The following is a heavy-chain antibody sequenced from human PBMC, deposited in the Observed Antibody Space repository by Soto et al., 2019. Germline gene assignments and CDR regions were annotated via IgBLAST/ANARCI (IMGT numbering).Heavy chain of an antibody. CDR3: ARTGTYSRGTY. Sequence: PSETLSLTCAVSGTSVSGANWWGWVRQPPGKGLEWIGEIHSSGNTDYNPSLKSRVTISRDMSKNEFSLKLTSVTAADTAVYYCARTGTYSRGTYWGQGSLVPVSS. D-gene: IGHD3-22*01. J-gene: IGHJ1*01. CDR1: GTSVSGANW. CDR2: IHSSGNT. V-gene: IGHV4-4*02.